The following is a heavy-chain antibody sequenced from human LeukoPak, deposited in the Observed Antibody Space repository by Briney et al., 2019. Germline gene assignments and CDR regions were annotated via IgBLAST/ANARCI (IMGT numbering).Heavy chain of an antibody. Sequence: SVKVSCKASGGTFSSYAISWLRQAPGQGLEWMGRIIPILGIANYAQKFQGRVTITADKSTSTAYMELSSLRSEDTAVYYCARDRDIVATIIDYWGQGTLVTVSS. D-gene: IGHD5-12*01. J-gene: IGHJ4*02. V-gene: IGHV1-69*04. CDR3: ARDRDIVATIIDY. CDR2: IIPILGIA. CDR1: GGTFSSYA.